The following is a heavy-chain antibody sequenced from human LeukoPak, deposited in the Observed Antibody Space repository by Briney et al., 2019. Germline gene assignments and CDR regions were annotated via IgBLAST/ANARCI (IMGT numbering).Heavy chain of an antibody. J-gene: IGHJ5*02. Sequence: PGGSLRLSCAASGFTFSSYGMDWVRQAPGKGLEWVSYISSSSGTIYYADSVRGRFTNSRDNAKNSLYLQMNSLRDEDTAVYYWARASLYCSGGTCYEVWFDPWGQGTLVTVSS. V-gene: IGHV3-48*02. CDR2: ISSSSGTI. CDR1: GFTFSSYG. CDR3: ARASLYCSGGTCYEVWFDP. D-gene: IGHD2-15*01.